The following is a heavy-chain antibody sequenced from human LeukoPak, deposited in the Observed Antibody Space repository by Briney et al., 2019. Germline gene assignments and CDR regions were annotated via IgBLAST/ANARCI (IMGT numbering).Heavy chain of an antibody. J-gene: IGHJ3*02. CDR3: ARDPGYCSSTSCSLDAFDI. V-gene: IGHV1-18*01. CDR2: ISAYNGNT. Sequence: ASVKVSCKASRYTFTSYGISWVRQAPGQGLEWMGWISAYNGNTNYAQKLQGRVTMTTDTSTSTAYMELRSLRSDDTAVYYCARDPGYCSSTSCSLDAFDIWGQGTMVTVSS. CDR1: RYTFTSYG. D-gene: IGHD2-2*01.